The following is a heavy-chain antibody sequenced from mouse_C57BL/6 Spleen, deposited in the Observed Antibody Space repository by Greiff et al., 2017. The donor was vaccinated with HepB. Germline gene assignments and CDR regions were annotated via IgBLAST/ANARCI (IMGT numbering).Heavy chain of an antibody. CDR2: IYPRSGNT. J-gene: IGHJ4*01. CDR3: ARLRSTTGYAMDY. V-gene: IGHV1-81*01. CDR1: GYTFTSYG. D-gene: IGHD1-1*01. Sequence: VQLQESGAELARPGASVKLSCKASGYTFTSYGISWVKQRTGQGLEWIGEIYPRSGNTYYNEKFKGKATLTADKSSSTAYMELRSLTSEDSAVYFCARLRSTTGYAMDYWGQGTSVTVSS.